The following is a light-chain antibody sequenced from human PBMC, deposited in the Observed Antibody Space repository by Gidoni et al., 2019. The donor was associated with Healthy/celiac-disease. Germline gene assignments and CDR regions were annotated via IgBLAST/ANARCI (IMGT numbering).Light chain of an antibody. J-gene: IGLJ3*02. V-gene: IGLV3-25*03. Sequence: SYELPQPPPGSASPGQTARITCSGDALPKQYAYWYQQKPGQAPVLVIYKDSERPSGIPERFSGSSSGTTVTLTISGVQAEDEADYYCQSADSSGTYRVFGGGTKLTVL. CDR1: ALPKQY. CDR2: KDS. CDR3: QSADSSGTYRV.